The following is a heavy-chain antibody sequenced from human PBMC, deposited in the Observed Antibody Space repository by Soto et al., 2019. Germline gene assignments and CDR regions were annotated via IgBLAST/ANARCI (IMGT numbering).Heavy chain of an antibody. CDR2: IIHIFGTA. CDR1: GGTFSSYA. D-gene: IGHD2-2*01. CDR3: ARVGGVPAALDAFAI. V-gene: IGHV1-69*12. J-gene: IGHJ3*02. Sequence: QVQLVQSGAEVKKPGSSVKVSCKASGGTFSSYAISWVRQAPGQGLEWMGGIIHIFGTANYAQKFQGSVTITAAESPSPAYMELCSLTSEDTAVYYCARVGGVPAALDAFAIWGQGTIVTVSS.